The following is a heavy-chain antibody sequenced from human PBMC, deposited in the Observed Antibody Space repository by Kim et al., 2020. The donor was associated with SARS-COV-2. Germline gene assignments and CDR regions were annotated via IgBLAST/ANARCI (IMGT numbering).Heavy chain of an antibody. D-gene: IGHD6-19*01. CDR1: FFSIIIINF. Sequence: LSLPFSFSFFSIIIINFFIFVRQPPGKGLEWIGEIYHSGSTNYNPSLKSRVTISVDKSKNQFSLKLSSVTAADTAVYYCARGSSGPRPWYGMDVWGQGTTVTVSS. CDR2: IYHSGST. J-gene: IGHJ6*02. V-gene: IGHV4-4*02. CDR3: ARGSSGPRPWYGMDV.